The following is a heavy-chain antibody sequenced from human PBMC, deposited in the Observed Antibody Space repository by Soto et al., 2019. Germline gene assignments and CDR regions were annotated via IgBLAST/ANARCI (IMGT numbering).Heavy chain of an antibody. J-gene: IGHJ3*02. CDR2: IRSKAYGGTT. CDR3: TRAPFYDILTGWGAFDI. D-gene: IGHD3-9*01. CDR1: GFTFGDYA. Sequence: GGSLRLSCTASGFTFGDYATSWFRQAPGKGLEWVGFIRSKAYGGTTEYAASVKGRFTISRDDSKSIAYLQMNSLKTEDTAVYYCTRAPFYDILTGWGAFDIWGQGTMVTVS. V-gene: IGHV3-49*03.